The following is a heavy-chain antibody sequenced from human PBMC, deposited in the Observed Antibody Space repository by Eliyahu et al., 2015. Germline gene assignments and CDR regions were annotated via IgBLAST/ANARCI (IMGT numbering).Heavy chain of an antibody. Sequence: QGRLVESGGGVVQPGRSLRLSXSAXGFTFGXYGIHWVRQAPGKGLEWVSFISFDGDIKYYLDSVKGRFSVSRSNSRNTMYLQMDSLRVEDTAVYFCAKQKQRVTLPHFMDVWGKGTTVTVSS. V-gene: IGHV3-30*18. CDR1: GFTFGXYG. D-gene: IGHD2-21*02. CDR2: ISFDGDIK. CDR3: AKQKQRVTLPHFMDV. J-gene: IGHJ6*04.